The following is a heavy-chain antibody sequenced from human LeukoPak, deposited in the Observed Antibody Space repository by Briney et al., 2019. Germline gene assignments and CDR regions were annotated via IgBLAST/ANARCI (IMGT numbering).Heavy chain of an antibody. Sequence: ASVKVSCKASGYTFTSYDIKWVRQATGQGLEWMGWMNPNSGNTGYAQKFQGRVTMTRNTSISTAYMELSSLRSEDTAVYYCARARRYDYYYYYYGMDVWGQGTTVTVSS. CDR3: ARARRYDYYYYYYGMDV. J-gene: IGHJ6*02. D-gene: IGHD3-3*01. CDR2: MNPNSGNT. CDR1: GYTFTSYD. V-gene: IGHV1-8*01.